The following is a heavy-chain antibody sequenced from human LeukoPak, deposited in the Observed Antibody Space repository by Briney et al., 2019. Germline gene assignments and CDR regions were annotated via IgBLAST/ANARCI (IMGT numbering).Heavy chain of an antibody. J-gene: IGHJ4*02. CDR2: IYYSGST. CDR1: GGSVSSGSYY. V-gene: IGHV4-61*01. Sequence: PSETLSLTCTVSGGSVSSGSYYWSWIRQPPGKGLEWIGNIYYSGSTNYNPSLKSRVTISVDTSKNQFSLKLSSVTAADTAVYYCARYYYDSSGYYISAHFDYWGQGTLVTVSS. D-gene: IGHD3-22*01. CDR3: ARYYYDSSGYYISAHFDY.